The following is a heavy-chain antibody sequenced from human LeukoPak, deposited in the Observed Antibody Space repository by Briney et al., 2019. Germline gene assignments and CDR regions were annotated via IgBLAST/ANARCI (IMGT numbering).Heavy chain of an antibody. Sequence: PSETLPLTCAVYGGSFSGYYWSWIRQPPGKGLEWIGEINHSGSTNYNPSLKSRVTISVDTSKNQFSLKLSSVTAADTAVYYCARDSDGVAGTRAYFQHWGQGTLVTVSS. D-gene: IGHD6-19*01. CDR1: GGSFSGYY. J-gene: IGHJ1*01. V-gene: IGHV4-34*01. CDR3: ARDSDGVAGTRAYFQH. CDR2: INHSGST.